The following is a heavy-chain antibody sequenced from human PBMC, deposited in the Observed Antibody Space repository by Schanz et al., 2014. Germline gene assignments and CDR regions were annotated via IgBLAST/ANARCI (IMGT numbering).Heavy chain of an antibody. CDR2: IGYLGDT. CDR1: GFTLSNSD. Sequence: EQLVESGGGLVKPGGSLRLSCAASGFTLSNSDMHWVRQGTGKGLQWVSTIGYLGDTYYPDSVKGRFTVSRDSGQNSLYLQMNSLRAGDTAVYYCARGTDWSLHYWGQGALVTVSS. J-gene: IGHJ4*02. CDR3: ARGTDWSLHY. V-gene: IGHV3-13*01. D-gene: IGHD1-1*01.